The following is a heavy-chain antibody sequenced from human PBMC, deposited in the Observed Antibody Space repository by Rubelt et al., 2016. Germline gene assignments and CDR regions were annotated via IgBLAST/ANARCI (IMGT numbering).Heavy chain of an antibody. J-gene: IGHJ3*02. CDR2: INHSGST. Sequence: GKGLEWIGEINHSGSTNYNPSLKSRVTISVDTSKNQFSLKLSSVTAADTAVYYCARDLQWELPPNDAFDIWGQGTMVTVSS. V-gene: IGHV4-34*01. CDR3: ARDLQWELPPNDAFDI. D-gene: IGHD1-26*01.